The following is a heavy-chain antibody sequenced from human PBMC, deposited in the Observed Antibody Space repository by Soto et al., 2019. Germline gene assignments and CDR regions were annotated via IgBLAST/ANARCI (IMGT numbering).Heavy chain of an antibody. CDR2: ISYDGSNK. CDR1: GFTFSSYA. Sequence: GGSLRLSCAASGFTFSSYAMHWVRQAPGKGLEWVAVISYDGSNKYYADSVKGRFTISRDNSKNTLYLQMNSLRAEDTAVYYCARDNTSGDRAFDIWGQGTMVTVSS. D-gene: IGHD3-16*01. CDR3: ARDNTSGDRAFDI. J-gene: IGHJ3*02. V-gene: IGHV3-30*04.